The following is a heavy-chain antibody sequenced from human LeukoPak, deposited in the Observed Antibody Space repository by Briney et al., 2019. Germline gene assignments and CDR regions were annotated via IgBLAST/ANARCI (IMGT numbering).Heavy chain of an antibody. CDR3: ARSMSGQQLPLWNAFDI. CDR1: GYTFTSYG. CDR2: ISAYNGNT. V-gene: IGHV1-18*01. D-gene: IGHD6-13*01. Sequence: GASVKVSCKASGYTFTSYGISWVRQAPGQGLEWRGWISAYNGNTNYAQKLQGRVTMTTDTSTSTAYMELRSLRSDDTAVYYCARSMSGQQLPLWNAFDIWGQGTMVTVSS. J-gene: IGHJ3*02.